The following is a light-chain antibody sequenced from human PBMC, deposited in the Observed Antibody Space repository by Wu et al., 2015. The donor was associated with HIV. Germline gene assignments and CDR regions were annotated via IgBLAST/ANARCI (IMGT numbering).Light chain of an antibody. CDR2: DAS. CDR1: QSVSND. Sequence: EIVMTQSPATLSVSPGERATLSCRVSQSVSNDLAWYQQKPGQAPRLFIYDASTRATGIPARFSGSGSGTEFTLTISSMQSEDFAVYYCQQYTNWPVTFGQGTKLEIK. V-gene: IGKV3-15*01. J-gene: IGKJ2*01. CDR3: QQYTNWPVT.